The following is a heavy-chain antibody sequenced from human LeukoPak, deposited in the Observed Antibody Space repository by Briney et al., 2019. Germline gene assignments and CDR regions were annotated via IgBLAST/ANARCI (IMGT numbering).Heavy chain of an antibody. CDR3: ARSSRDGYNFYWYFDL. CDR2: ISSNGGST. D-gene: IGHD5-24*01. V-gene: IGHV3-64*01. Sequence: PGGSLRLSCAASGFTFSSYAMHWVRQAPGKGLEYVSAISSNGGSTYYANSVKGRFTISRDNSKNTLYLQMGSLRAEDMAVYYCARSSRDGYNFYWYFDLWGRGTLVTVSS. CDR1: GFTFSSYA. J-gene: IGHJ2*01.